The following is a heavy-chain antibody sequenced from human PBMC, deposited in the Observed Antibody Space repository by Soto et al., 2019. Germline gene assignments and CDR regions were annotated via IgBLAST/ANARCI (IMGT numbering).Heavy chain of an antibody. D-gene: IGHD3-3*02. CDR1: GFTFSNYG. Sequence: QVQLVESGGGVVQPGRSLRLSCSTSGFTFSNYGMHWFRQAPGKGLEWLAVISFDEKNTDYVDSVKDRFAISRDNAKNTLYLQMNILRAEDTAVYFCAKDRTDHFWTGFCDSWGQGALVTVSS. J-gene: IGHJ4*02. V-gene: IGHV3-30*18. CDR3: AKDRTDHFWTGFCDS. CDR2: ISFDEKNT.